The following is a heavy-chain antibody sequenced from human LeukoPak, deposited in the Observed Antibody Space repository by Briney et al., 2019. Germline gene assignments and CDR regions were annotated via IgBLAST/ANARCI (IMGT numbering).Heavy chain of an antibody. D-gene: IGHD6-6*01. CDR2: ISSYNGNT. CDR3: ARGSSSTAYFDY. J-gene: IGHJ4*02. V-gene: IGHV1-18*01. Sequence: ASVKVSCKASGYTFTSYGISWVRQAPGQGLEWMGWISSYNGNTNYAQKFQGRVTMTRDTSTNTVYMELSSLRSEDTAVYYCARGSSSTAYFDYWGQGTLVTVSS. CDR1: GYTFTSYG.